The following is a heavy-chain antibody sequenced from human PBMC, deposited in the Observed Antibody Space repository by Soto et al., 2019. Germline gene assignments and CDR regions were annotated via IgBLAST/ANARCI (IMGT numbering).Heavy chain of an antibody. D-gene: IGHD3-9*01. Sequence: SETLSLTCTVSGGSVSSGNYYWSWIRQPPGKGLEWIGFIYYTGSTSYNPSLRSRVTISVDTSKNQFSLKLTSVTAADTAVYYCARHLYYDISPGYLRPYQYYGMDVWGQGTTVTVSS. CDR3: ARHLYYDISPGYLRPYQYYGMDV. CDR2: IYYTGST. CDR1: GGSVSSGNYY. V-gene: IGHV4-61*01. J-gene: IGHJ6*02.